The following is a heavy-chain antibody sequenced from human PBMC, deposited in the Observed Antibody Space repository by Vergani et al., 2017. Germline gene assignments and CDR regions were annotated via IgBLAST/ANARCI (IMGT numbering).Heavy chain of an antibody. CDR1: GFTFDDSA. Sequence: EVQLVESGGGLVQPGRSLRLSCAASGFTFDDSAMHWVRQAPGKGLEWVSDINWNSDSIAYAYSVKGRFTISRDNAKKYLYLQMNSLRAEDTALYYCVKDIAASGNYWYFDLWGRGTLVTVSS. CDR3: VKDIAASGNYWYFDL. D-gene: IGHD6-13*01. CDR2: INWNSDSI. V-gene: IGHV3-9*01. J-gene: IGHJ2*01.